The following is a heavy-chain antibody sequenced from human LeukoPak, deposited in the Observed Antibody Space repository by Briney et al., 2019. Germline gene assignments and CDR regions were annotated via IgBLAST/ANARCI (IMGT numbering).Heavy chain of an antibody. CDR2: IYTSEST. Sequence: PSETLSLTCTVSGDSISSYYWAWIRQPAGKGLEWIGRIYTSESTNYNPSLKSRVTISADKSKNQFSLKLSSVTAADTAVYYCARAGGGSGSSHLYYYMDVWGKGTTVTVSS. V-gene: IGHV4-4*07. CDR1: GDSISSYY. J-gene: IGHJ6*03. CDR3: ARAGGGSGSSHLYYYMDV. D-gene: IGHD3-10*01.